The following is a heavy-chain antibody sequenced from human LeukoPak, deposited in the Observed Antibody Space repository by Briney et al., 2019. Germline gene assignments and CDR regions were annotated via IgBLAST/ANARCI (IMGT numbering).Heavy chain of an antibody. CDR1: GYSISSGYY. D-gene: IGHD6-25*01. J-gene: IGHJ4*02. V-gene: IGHV4-38-2*02. CDR2: IWHSGNT. CDR3: GRDGYRQWTDY. Sequence: SSETLSLTCTVSGYSISSGYYWGWIRQPPGKGLEWIGSIWHSGNTYYNPSLKSRVTISVDTSKNKFSLKVRSVTAADTAVYFCGRDGYRQWTDYWGQGTLVTVSS.